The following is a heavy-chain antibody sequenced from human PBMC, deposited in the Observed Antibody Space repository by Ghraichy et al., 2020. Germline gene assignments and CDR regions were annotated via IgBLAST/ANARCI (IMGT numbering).Heavy chain of an antibody. Sequence: SETLSLTCAVSGGSISSSNWWSWVRQPPGKELEWIGEIFHSGKINYNPSLESRVTISVDKSNNQFSLALTSVTAADTAVYYCARVWYSTSAGDQWGQGALVTVSS. V-gene: IGHV4-4*02. J-gene: IGHJ5*02. D-gene: IGHD1-1*01. CDR1: GGSISSSNW. CDR2: IFHSGKI. CDR3: ARVWYSTSAGDQ.